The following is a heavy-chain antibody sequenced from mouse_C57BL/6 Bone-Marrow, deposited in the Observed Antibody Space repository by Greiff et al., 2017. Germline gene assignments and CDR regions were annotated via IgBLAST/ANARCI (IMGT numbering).Heavy chain of an antibody. CDR3: AIHYYCGG. D-gene: IGHD1-1*01. CDR1: GFTFSSYG. J-gene: IGHJ2*01. CDR2: ISSGGSYT. V-gene: IGHV5-6*01. Sequence: EVKVIESGGDLVKPGGSLKLSCAASGFTFSSYGMSWVRQTPDKRLEWVATISSGGSYTYYPDTVKGRFTISRDNAKNTLYLQMSSLKSEDTAMYYCAIHYYCGGWGQGTTLTVSS.